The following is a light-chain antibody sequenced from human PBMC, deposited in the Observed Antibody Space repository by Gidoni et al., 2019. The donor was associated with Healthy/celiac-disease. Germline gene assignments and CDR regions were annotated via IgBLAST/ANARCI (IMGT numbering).Light chain of an antibody. CDR3: QQYYSYPPNT. V-gene: IGKV1-8*01. J-gene: IGKJ4*01. CDR1: QDISSY. CDR2: AAS. Sequence: AIRMTQSPSSFSASTGDRVTITCRASQDISSYLAWYQQKPGKAPKLLIYAASTLPSGVPSRFSVSGSWTDFTLTISCLQSEDFATYYCQQYYSYPPNTFGGGTKVEIK.